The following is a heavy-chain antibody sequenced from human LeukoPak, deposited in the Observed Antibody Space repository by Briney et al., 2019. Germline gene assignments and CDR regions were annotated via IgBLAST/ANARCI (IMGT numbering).Heavy chain of an antibody. D-gene: IGHD2-8*01. CDR3: VRDLHGPFDI. Sequence: GGSLRLSCAASGFNFKNYGMHWVRQAPGKGLEWVAMILYDGSNKYHADSVKGRFTISRDNSKNTLYLQLNSLRLEDTAVYFCVRDLHGPFDIWGQGTMVTVSS. J-gene: IGHJ3*02. CDR1: GFNFKNYG. CDR2: ILYDGSNK. V-gene: IGHV3-30*03.